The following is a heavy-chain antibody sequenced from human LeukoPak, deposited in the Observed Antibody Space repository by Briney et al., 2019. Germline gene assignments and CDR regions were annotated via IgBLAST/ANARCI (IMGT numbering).Heavy chain of an antibody. V-gene: IGHV1-18*01. J-gene: IGHJ4*02. CDR3: ARDGTSTDDY. CDR1: GYTXMSHG. Sequence: GASVKVSCKAYGYTXMSHGINWVRQAPGQGLEWMGWISGNNDNPNYGQKFQGRFAVTTDSSTTTAYMELRNLTFDDTAVYYCARDGTSTDDYWGQGTLVTVSS. D-gene: IGHD2-2*01. CDR2: ISGNNDNP.